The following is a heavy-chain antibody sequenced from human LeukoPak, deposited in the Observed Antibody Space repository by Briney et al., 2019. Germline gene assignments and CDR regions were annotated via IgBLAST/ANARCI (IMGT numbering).Heavy chain of an antibody. J-gene: IGHJ4*02. CDR2: ISGSGGST. CDR3: AKDQGGSYSYPAYYFDY. V-gene: IGHV3-23*01. CDR1: GFTFSSYA. Sequence: QAGGSLRLSCAASGFTFSSYAMSWVRQAPGKGLEWDSAISGSGGSTYYADSVKGRFTISRDNSKNTLYLQMNSLRAEDTAVYYCAKDQGGSYSYPAYYFDYWGQGTLVTVSS. D-gene: IGHD1-26*01.